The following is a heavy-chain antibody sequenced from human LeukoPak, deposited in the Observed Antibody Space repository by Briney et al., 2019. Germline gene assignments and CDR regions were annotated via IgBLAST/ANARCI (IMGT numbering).Heavy chain of an antibody. Sequence: PGGSLRLSCAASGFIVSSYSMHWVRQAPGKGLEFVSAISANGRNTYYASSVKGRFTISRDNSKNTLYLQMGSLRAEDLAVYYCARVGVGSRFDYWGQGTLVTVSS. CDR1: GFIVSSYS. J-gene: IGHJ4*02. CDR2: ISANGRNT. CDR3: ARVGVGSRFDY. V-gene: IGHV3-64*01. D-gene: IGHD1-26*01.